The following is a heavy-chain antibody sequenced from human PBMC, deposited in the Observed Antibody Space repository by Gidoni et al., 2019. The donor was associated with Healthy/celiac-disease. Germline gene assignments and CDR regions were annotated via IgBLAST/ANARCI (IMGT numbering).Heavy chain of an antibody. V-gene: IGHV3-48*01. Sequence: EVQLVESGGGLVQPGGSLRLSCAASGFTSSSYSMNWVRQAPGKGLEWVSYISSSSSTIYYADSVKGRFTISRDNAKNSLYLQMNSLRAEDTAVYYCAGSMDYYDSSGYANYYYYYMDVWGKGTTVTVSS. D-gene: IGHD3-22*01. J-gene: IGHJ6*03. CDR3: AGSMDYYDSSGYANYYYYYMDV. CDR2: ISSSSSTI. CDR1: GFTSSSYS.